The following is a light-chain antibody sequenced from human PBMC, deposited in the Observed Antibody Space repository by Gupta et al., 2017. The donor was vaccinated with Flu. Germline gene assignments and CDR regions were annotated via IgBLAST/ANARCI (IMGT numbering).Light chain of an antibody. CDR2: EVT. CDR1: SRDVGGYNY. V-gene: IGLV2-14*01. Sequence: SALTQPASVSGSPVQSITISCTGSSRDVGGYNYVSWYHQHPGKAPKLIIYEVTKRPAGVSDRFSGSKSGNTASLTISGRKEEDEADYYCNADTSTNIGLFGGGTKLTVL. CDR3: NADTSTNIGL. J-gene: IGLJ2*01.